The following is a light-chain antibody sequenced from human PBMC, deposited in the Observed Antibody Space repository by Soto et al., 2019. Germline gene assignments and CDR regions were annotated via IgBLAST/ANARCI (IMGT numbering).Light chain of an antibody. V-gene: IGKV1-9*01. CDR1: QGISSY. CDR3: QQLNSYPVT. CDR2: AAS. J-gene: IGKJ2*01. Sequence: IQLTQSPSSLSASVGDRVTITCRASQGISSYLAWYQQKPGKAPKLLIYAASTLQSGVPSRFSGSGSGTDVTLTISSLQTEDFATYYCQQLNSYPVTFGQGTKMEIK.